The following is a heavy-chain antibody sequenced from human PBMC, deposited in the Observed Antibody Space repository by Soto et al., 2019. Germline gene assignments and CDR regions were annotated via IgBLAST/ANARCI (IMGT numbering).Heavy chain of an antibody. J-gene: IGHJ4*02. CDR1: GFTFSSCG. D-gene: IGHD3-22*01. CDR3: AKDVPRYYDSSGYYPFDY. V-gene: IGHV3-30*18. CDR2: ISYDGSNK. Sequence: GGSLRLSCAASGFTFSSCGMHWVRQAPGKGLEWVAVISYDGSNKYYADSVKGRFTISRDNSKNTLYLQMNSLRAEDTAVYYCAKDVPRYYDSSGYYPFDYWGQGTLVTVSS.